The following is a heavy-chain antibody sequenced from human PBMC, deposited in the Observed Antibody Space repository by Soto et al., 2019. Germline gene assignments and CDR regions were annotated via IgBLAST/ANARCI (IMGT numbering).Heavy chain of an antibody. CDR2: IYSGGST. Sequence: PGGSLRLSCAASGFTVSSNYMSWVRQAPGKGLEWVSVIYSGGSTYYADSVKGRFTISRDNSKNTLYLQMNSLRAEDTAVYYCARISWEDYYDSSGYFDYWGQGTLVTVSS. D-gene: IGHD3-22*01. V-gene: IGHV3-53*01. CDR1: GFTVSSNY. CDR3: ARISWEDYYDSSGYFDY. J-gene: IGHJ4*02.